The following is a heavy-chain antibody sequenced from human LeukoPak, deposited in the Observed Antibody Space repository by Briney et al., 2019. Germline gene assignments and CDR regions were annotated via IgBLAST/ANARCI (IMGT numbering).Heavy chain of an antibody. D-gene: IGHD2-2*01. J-gene: IGHJ4*02. V-gene: IGHV3-23*01. Sequence: PGRSLRLSCAASGFTFSNNAMSWVRQAPGKGLEWVSAISGSGGNTYYADSVKGRFTISRDNSKNTLFLQMNSLRAEDTAVYYCAKEAQGCSITSCYFDSWGQGNLVTVSS. CDR2: ISGSGGNT. CDR3: AKEAQGCSITSCYFDS. CDR1: GFTFSNNA.